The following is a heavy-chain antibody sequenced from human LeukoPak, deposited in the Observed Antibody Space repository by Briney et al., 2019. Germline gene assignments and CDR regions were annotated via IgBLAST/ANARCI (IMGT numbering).Heavy chain of an antibody. V-gene: IGHV3-23*01. Sequence: GGSLRLSCAASGFTFTNYAMSWVRQAPGKGLEWVSAISGSGGSTYYADSVKCRFTISRDNSKNTLYLQMNSLRAEDTAVYYCAKGGLAGRPDYWGQGTLVTVSS. CDR3: AKGGLAGRPDY. CDR1: GFTFTNYA. CDR2: ISGSGGST. J-gene: IGHJ4*02. D-gene: IGHD6-25*01.